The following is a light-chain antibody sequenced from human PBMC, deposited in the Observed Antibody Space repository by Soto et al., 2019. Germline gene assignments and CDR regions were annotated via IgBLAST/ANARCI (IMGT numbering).Light chain of an antibody. CDR3: CSYAVRYTDG. Sequence: QSVLTQPRSVSGSPGQSVTISCTGTNSDVGGYNYVSWYQQHPGKAPKLMIYDVSKRPSGVPDRFSGSKSGHTASLTISGLQAEDEADYYCCSYAVRYTDGFGTGTKVTVL. CDR1: NSDVGGYNY. CDR2: DVS. V-gene: IGLV2-11*01. J-gene: IGLJ1*01.